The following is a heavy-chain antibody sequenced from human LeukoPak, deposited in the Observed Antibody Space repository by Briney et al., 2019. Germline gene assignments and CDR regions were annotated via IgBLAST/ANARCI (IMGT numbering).Heavy chain of an antibody. V-gene: IGHV3-23*01. CDR3: AKGFIAVAATPYFDY. CDR2: ISGSGGST. Sequence: PGGSLRLSCAASGFTFSSYGMSWVRRAPGKGLEWVSAISGSGGSTYYADSVKGRFTISRDNSKNTLYLQMNSLRAEDTAVYYCAKGFIAVAATPYFDYWGQGTLVTVSS. D-gene: IGHD6-19*01. CDR1: GFTFSSYG. J-gene: IGHJ4*02.